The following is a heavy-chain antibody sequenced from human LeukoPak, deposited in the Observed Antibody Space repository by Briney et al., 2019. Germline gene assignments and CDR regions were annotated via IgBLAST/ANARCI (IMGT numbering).Heavy chain of an antibody. D-gene: IGHD2-2*02. CDR3: ARGYMTADY. CDR1: GFTFNNYW. V-gene: IGHV3-7*05. Sequence: GGSLRLSCVASGFTFNNYWMSWVRQAPGKGLEWVASVKQDGSDKYYVDSVRGRFTISRDNAKNSLYLQMSCLRAGDTAVYYCARGYMTADYWGQGSLVTVSS. J-gene: IGHJ4*02. CDR2: VKQDGSDK.